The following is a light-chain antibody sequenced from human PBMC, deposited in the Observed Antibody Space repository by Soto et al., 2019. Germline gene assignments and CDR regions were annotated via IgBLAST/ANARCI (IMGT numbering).Light chain of an antibody. V-gene: IGLV2-8*01. J-gene: IGLJ3*02. CDR1: SSDVGGYNY. Sequence: QSALTQPPSASGSPGQSVAISCTGASSDVGGYNYVSWYQHHPGKAPKLMIYDVSKRPSGVPDRFSGSKSSNTASLTVSGLQHDDDADYDCSSYAGSNNDWVFGGVTKLTVL. CDR3: SSYAGSNNDWV. CDR2: DVS.